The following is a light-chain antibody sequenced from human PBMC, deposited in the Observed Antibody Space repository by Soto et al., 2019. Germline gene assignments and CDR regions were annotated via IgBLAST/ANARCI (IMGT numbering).Light chain of an antibody. Sequence: QLVLTQSPSASASLGASVRLTCTLSSGLSTYAIAWHQQQPEKGPRYLMKLNSDGSHNRGDGIPDRFSGSNSGAERYLTISSLQSEDEADYYCQTWGTGIQVFGGGTKLTVL. CDR3: QTWGTGIQV. CDR2: LNSDGSH. V-gene: IGLV4-69*01. J-gene: IGLJ2*01. CDR1: SGLSTYA.